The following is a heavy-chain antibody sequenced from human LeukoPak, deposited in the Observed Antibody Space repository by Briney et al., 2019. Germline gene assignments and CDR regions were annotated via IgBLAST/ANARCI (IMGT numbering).Heavy chain of an antibody. Sequence: SGTLSLTCAVYGGSFSGYHWSWIRQPPGKGLEWIGEINHSGSTNYNPSLKSRVTIPVDTSKNQFSLKLSSVTAADTAVYYCARAVRGSGSPHWGQGTLVTVSS. D-gene: IGHD3-10*01. J-gene: IGHJ4*02. CDR1: GGSFSGYH. CDR3: ARAVRGSGSPH. V-gene: IGHV4-34*01. CDR2: INHSGST.